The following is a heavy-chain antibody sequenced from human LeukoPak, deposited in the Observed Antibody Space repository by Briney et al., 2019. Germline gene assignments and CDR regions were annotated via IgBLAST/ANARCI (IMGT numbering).Heavy chain of an antibody. CDR2: INNDGSST. CDR3: ARTPYYYGMDV. D-gene: IGHD3-10*01. V-gene: IGHV3-74*01. CDR1: GFTSSYFW. Sequence: GGSLRLSCAASGFTSSYFWMHWVRQALGKGLVWVSRINNDGSSTSYADSVKGRFTISRDNAKNTLSLQMNSLRAEDTAVYYCARTPYYYGMDVWGQGTTVTVSS. J-gene: IGHJ6*02.